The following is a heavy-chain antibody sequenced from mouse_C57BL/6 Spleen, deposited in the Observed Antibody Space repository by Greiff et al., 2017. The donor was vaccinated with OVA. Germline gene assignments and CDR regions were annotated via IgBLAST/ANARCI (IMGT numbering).Heavy chain of an antibody. CDR2: ISSGSSTI. V-gene: IGHV5-17*01. CDR1: GFTFSDYG. D-gene: IGHD2-2*01. CDR3: ARGYGYDWFAY. J-gene: IGHJ3*01. Sequence: EVKLMESGGGLVKPGGSLKLSCAASGFTFSDYGMHWVRQAPEKGLEWVAYISSGSSTIYYADTVKGRFTISRDNAKNTLFLQMTSLRSEETAMYYCARGYGYDWFAYWGQGLWSLSLQ.